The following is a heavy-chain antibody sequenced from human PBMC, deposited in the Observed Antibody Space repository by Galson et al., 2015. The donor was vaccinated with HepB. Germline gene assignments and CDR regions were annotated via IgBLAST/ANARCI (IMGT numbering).Heavy chain of an antibody. CDR3: AKGAPQIRDELLLGGGGDYIDY. CDR2: ISYDGRSK. D-gene: IGHD4-23*01. V-gene: IGHV3-30*18. CDR1: GFTFSAYD. J-gene: IGHJ4*02. Sequence: SLRLSCAASGFTFSAYDMHWVRQAPGKGLEWVAIISYDGRSKYYADSVKGRFTISRDSSRNTYLQMSSLRAGDTALYYCAKGAPQIRDELLLGGGGDYIDYWGQGTLVTVSS.